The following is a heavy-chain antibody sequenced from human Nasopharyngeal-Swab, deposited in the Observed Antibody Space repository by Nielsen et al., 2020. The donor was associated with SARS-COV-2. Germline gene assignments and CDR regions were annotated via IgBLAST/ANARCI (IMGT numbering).Heavy chain of an antibody. J-gene: IGHJ4*02. Sequence: GGSLRLSCAASGFTFSSYWMSWVRQAPGKGLEWVANIKQDGSEKYYVDSVKGRFTISRDNAKNSLYLQMKSLRAEDTAVYYCARAPKRGSSGYQVVYWGQGTLVTVSS. CDR3: ARAPKRGSSGYQVVY. D-gene: IGHD3-22*01. V-gene: IGHV3-7*03. CDR1: GFTFSSYW. CDR2: IKQDGSEK.